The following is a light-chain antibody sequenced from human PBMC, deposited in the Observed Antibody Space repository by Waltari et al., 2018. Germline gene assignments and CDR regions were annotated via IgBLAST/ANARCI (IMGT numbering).Light chain of an antibody. Sequence: SYEVTQPLSVSVALGQTAKISCGGSQIGSQSVHWYQQKPGQAPVLVIYRDNNRPAGIPQRFFGSNWGNTATLTISRAQSGDEADYYCQVWDSNTNVFGSGTRVTVL. J-gene: IGLJ6*01. CDR2: RDN. CDR1: QIGSQS. V-gene: IGLV3-9*01. CDR3: QVWDSNTNV.